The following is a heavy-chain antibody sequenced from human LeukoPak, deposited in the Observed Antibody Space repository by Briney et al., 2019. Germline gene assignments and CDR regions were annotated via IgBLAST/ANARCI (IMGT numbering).Heavy chain of an antibody. V-gene: IGHV7-4-1*02. CDR2: INTNTGNP. Sequence: ASVKVSCKASGYTFSSYAMNWVRQAPGQGLEWMGWINTNTGNPTYAQGFTGRFVFSLDTSVSTAYLQISSLKAEDTAVYYCARSDTYYYDSSGPNYYYYYMDVWGKGTTVTVSS. CDR3: ARSDTYYYDSSGPNYYYYYMDV. D-gene: IGHD3-22*01. CDR1: GYTFSSYA. J-gene: IGHJ6*03.